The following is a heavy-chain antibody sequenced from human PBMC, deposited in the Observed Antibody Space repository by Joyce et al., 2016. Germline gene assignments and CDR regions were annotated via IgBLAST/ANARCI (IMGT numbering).Heavy chain of an antibody. CDR2: ISGNGDST. CDR3: AREGGTDPWNNPLDI. J-gene: IGHJ3*02. V-gene: IGHV3-64*01. D-gene: IGHD1/OR15-1a*01. Sequence: EVQLVESGGGLVQPGGSLRLSCAGSGFTFSSFPIHWVRQAPEKGLEFVSGISGNGDSTFYANSVKGRFTVSRDNSKNTLDLQMGSLRAEDMAVYYCAREGGTDPWNNPLDIWGQGTTVTVSS. CDR1: GFTFSSFP.